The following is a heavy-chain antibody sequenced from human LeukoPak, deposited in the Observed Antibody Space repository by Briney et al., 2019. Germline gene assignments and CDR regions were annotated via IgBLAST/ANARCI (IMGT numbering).Heavy chain of an antibody. Sequence: GGSLRLSCAASGFTFSSRGMQWVRQAPGKGLEWVAVISFDGSDKYYADSVKGRFTISRDNSKNTLYLQMNSLRAEDTAVYYCAKDDQWGYGYYFDYWGQGALVTVSS. D-gene: IGHD5-18*01. V-gene: IGHV3-30*18. CDR3: AKDDQWGYGYYFDY. CDR1: GFTFSSRG. CDR2: ISFDGSDK. J-gene: IGHJ4*02.